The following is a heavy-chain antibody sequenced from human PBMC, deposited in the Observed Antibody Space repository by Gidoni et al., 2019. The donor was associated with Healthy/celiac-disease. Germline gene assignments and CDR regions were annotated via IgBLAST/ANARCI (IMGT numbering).Heavy chain of an antibody. CDR2: ISYDGSNK. J-gene: IGHJ3*02. CDR3: ARGFRKKGGSYPDAFDI. D-gene: IGHD1-26*01. Sequence: QVQLVESGGGVVQPGRSLRLSCAASGFTFSSYAMHGFRQAPGKGLEWVAVISYDGSNKYYADSVKGRFTISRDNSKNTLYLQMNSLRAEDTAVYYCARGFRKKGGSYPDAFDIWGQGTMVTVSS. CDR1: GFTFSSYA. V-gene: IGHV3-30-3*01.